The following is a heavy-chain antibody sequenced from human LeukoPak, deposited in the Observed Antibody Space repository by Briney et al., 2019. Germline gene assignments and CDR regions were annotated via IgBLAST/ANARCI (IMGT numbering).Heavy chain of an antibody. CDR3: ARGHRGYCSSTSCYVDNWFDP. Sequence: SETLSLTCTVSGGSISSYYWSWIRQPPGKGLEWIGYIYYSGSTNYNPSLKSRVTISVDTSKNQFSLKLSSVTAADTAVYYCARGHRGYCSSTSCYVDNWFDPWGQGTLVTVSS. D-gene: IGHD2-2*01. CDR1: GGSISSYY. J-gene: IGHJ5*02. V-gene: IGHV4-59*12. CDR2: IYYSGST.